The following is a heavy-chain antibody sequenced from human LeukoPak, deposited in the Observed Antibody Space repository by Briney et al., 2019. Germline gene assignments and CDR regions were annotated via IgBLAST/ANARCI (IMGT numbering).Heavy chain of an antibody. J-gene: IGHJ4*02. CDR1: GSTFNNYA. D-gene: IGHD2/OR15-2a*01. CDR3: ARLRNQSKYRNRGGSIGEYYFDY. CDR2: INHSGST. V-gene: IGHV4-34*01. Sequence: GSLRLSCAASGSTFNNYAMSWGRQAPGKGLEWMGEINHSGSTNYNPSLKSRVTISVDTSKNQFSLKLSSVTAADTAVYYCARLRNQSKYRNRGGSIGEYYFDYWGQGTLVTVSS.